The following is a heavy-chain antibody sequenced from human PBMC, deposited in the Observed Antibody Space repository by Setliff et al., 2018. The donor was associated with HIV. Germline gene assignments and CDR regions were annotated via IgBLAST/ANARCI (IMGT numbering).Heavy chain of an antibody. Sequence: SETLSLTCTVSGVSIDKNYWSWVRRPPGKGLEWIGRVYMSGKTNYSPSLKSRVTMSADTSKNQVSLKLTSVTAADTAVYYCAKDAGVTGGLYRYYIDAW. D-gene: IGHD2-8*01. V-gene: IGHV4-4*07. CDR3: AKDAGVTGGLYRYYIDA. CDR2: VYMSGKT. J-gene: IGHJ6*03. CDR1: GVSIDKNY.